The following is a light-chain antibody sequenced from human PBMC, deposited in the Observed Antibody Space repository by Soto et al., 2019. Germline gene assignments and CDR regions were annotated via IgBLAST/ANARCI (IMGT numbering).Light chain of an antibody. V-gene: IGKV3-11*01. CDR2: DAS. CDR1: QSVSSY. CDR3: QQRSNWPLT. J-gene: IGKJ3*01. Sequence: EIVLTQSPATLSLSPGERATLSCRASQSVSSYLAWYQQKPGQAPRLLIYDASNMATGIPSRFSGSGSGTDFTLTISSLEPEDFAVYYCQQRSNWPLTFGPGTKVEIK.